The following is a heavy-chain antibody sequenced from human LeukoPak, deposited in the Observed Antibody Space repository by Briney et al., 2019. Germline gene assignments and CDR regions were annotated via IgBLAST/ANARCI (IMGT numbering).Heavy chain of an antibody. CDR2: IYYGGST. D-gene: IGHD2-15*01. CDR3: ARGGYFDAFDI. Sequence: PSETLSLTCTVSGGSISSYYWSWIRQPPGKGLEWIGYIYYGGSTNYNPSLKSRVTISVDTSKNQFSLKLSSVTAADTAVYYCARGGYFDAFDIWGQGTMVTVSS. J-gene: IGHJ3*02. V-gene: IGHV4-59*01. CDR1: GGSISSYY.